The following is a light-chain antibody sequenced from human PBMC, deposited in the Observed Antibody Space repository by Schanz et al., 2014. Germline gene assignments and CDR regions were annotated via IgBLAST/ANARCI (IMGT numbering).Light chain of an antibody. V-gene: IGLV2-14*01. J-gene: IGLJ1*01. CDR3: SSYRRTATVAV. CDR1: SSDVGGYYY. CDR2: EVT. Sequence: QSALTQPASVSGSPGQSITISCTGTSSDVGGYYYVSWYQQYPGKAPKLMMYEVTKRPSGVPDRFSGSKSGNTASLTISGLQAEDEADYYCSSYRRTATVAVFGTGTKVTVL.